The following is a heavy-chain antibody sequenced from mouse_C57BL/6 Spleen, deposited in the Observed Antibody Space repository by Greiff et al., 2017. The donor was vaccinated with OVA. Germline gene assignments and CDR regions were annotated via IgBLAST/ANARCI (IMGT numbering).Heavy chain of an antibody. V-gene: IGHV1-55*01. Sequence: VQLQQPGAELVKPGASVKMSCKASGYTFTSYWITWVKQRPGQGLEWIGDIYPGSGSTNYNEKFKSKATLTVDTSSSTAYMQLSSLTSEDSAGYYCARGDYYGSSYDYAMDYWGQGTSVTVSS. J-gene: IGHJ4*01. CDR1: GYTFTSYW. CDR2: IYPGSGST. CDR3: ARGDYYGSSYDYAMDY. D-gene: IGHD1-1*01.